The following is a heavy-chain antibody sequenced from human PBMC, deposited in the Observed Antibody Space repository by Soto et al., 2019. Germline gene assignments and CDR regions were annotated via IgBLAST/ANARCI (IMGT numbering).Heavy chain of an antibody. CDR3: ATSIAAAGTGLLHYYYYGMDV. D-gene: IGHD6-13*01. CDR2: IYPGDSGT. J-gene: IGHJ6*02. Sequence: GESLKISCKGSGYRFTSYWIGWVRQMPGKGLEWMGIIYPGDSGTRYSPSFQGQVTISADKSISTAYLQWSSLKASDTAMYYCATSIAAAGTGLLHYYYYGMDVWGQGTTVTVSS. V-gene: IGHV5-51*01. CDR1: GYRFTSYW.